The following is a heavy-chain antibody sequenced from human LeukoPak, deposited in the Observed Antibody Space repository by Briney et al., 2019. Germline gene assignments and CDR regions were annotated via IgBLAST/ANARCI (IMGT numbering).Heavy chain of an antibody. CDR3: ARHQYYYDSSGYSSVFDP. CDR1: GGSISSSSYY. D-gene: IGHD3-22*01. J-gene: IGHJ5*02. CDR2: IYYSGST. Sequence: SETLSLTCTVSGGSISSSSYYWGWIRQPPGKGLEWIGSIYYSGSTYYNPSLKSRVTIFVDTSKNQFSLKLSSVTAADTAVYYCARHQYYYDSSGYSSVFDPWGQGTLVTVSS. V-gene: IGHV4-39*01.